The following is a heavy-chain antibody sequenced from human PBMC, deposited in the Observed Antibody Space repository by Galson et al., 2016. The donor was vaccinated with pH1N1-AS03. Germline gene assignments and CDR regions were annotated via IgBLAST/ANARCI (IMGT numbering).Heavy chain of an antibody. CDR1: GFTFNCA. V-gene: IGHV3-23*01. CDR3: AKVMHGYGSSWSNFFGH. Sequence: SLRLSCAASGFTFNCAMSWVRQAPGRGLEWVSAISGSGDNTFYEDSVRGRFTISRDNSGNTLYLQMNNLRAEDTAVYYCAKVMHGYGSSWSNFFGHWGQGTLVTVSS. D-gene: IGHD6-13*01. CDR2: ISGSGDNT. J-gene: IGHJ4*02.